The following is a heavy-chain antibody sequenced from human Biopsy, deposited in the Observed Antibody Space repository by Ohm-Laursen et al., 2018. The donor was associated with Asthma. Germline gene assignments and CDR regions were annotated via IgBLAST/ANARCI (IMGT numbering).Heavy chain of an antibody. V-gene: IGHV1-18*01. CDR3: ARAVDYSHYYGIDV. D-gene: IGHD3-10*01. CDR2: ISVYNGNT. J-gene: IGHJ6*02. CDR1: GYTFNSAG. Sequence: GASVKVSCKTSGYTFNSAGITWVRQAPGQGLEWMGWISVYNGNTKVAQKLQDRVTMITDTSTSTAYMELRSLRSDDTAVYFCARAVDYSHYYGIDVWGRGTTATVS.